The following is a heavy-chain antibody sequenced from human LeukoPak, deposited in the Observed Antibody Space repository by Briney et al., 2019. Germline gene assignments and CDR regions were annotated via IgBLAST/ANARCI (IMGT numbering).Heavy chain of an antibody. CDR3: AMYYYDSSGYYHDQYFQH. V-gene: IGHV4-59*08. Sequence: SETLSLTCTVSGGSISSYYWSWIRQPPGKGLEWIGYIYYSGSTNYNPSLKSRVTISVDTSKNQFSLKLSSVTAADTAVYYCAMYYYDSSGYYHDQYFQHWGQGTLVTVSS. J-gene: IGHJ1*01. CDR2: IYYSGST. CDR1: GGSISSYY. D-gene: IGHD3-22*01.